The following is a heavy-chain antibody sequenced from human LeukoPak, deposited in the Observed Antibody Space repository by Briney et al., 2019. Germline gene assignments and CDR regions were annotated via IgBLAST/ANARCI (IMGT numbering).Heavy chain of an antibody. Sequence: SGPTLVKPTQTLTLTCTFSGFSLSTIGVGVAWIRQPPGKALEWLAVNYWNNDKSYSPSLKSRLTMARDTSKNQVVLIMTNMDPVDTATYYCAHKGRGSGSYNMWGQGILVTVSS. CDR3: AHKGRGSGSYNM. V-gene: IGHV2-5*01. CDR1: GFSLSTIGVG. CDR2: NYWNNDK. D-gene: IGHD3-10*01. J-gene: IGHJ4*02.